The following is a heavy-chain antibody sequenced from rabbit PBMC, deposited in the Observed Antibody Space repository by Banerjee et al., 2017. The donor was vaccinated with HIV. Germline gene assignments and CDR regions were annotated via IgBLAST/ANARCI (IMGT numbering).Heavy chain of an antibody. Sequence: QEQLVESGGGLVTPGGNLTLTCTASGFDFSSSAGRCWVRQAPGKGLEWIGYIDRVFDNTYYASWVNGRFTISSHNAQNTLYLQLNSLTAADTATYFCARDLAGVIGWNFDLWGPGTLVTVS. V-gene: IGHV1S43*01. D-gene: IGHD4-1*01. CDR2: IDRVFDNT. CDR3: ARDLAGVIGWNFDL. J-gene: IGHJ4*01. CDR1: GFDFSSSAG.